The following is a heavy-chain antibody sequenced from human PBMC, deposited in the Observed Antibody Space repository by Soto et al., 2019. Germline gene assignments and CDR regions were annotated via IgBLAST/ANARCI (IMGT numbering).Heavy chain of an antibody. V-gene: IGHV4-39*01. D-gene: IGHD1-1*01. CDR2: IDYSGNL. CDR1: GGSITSSGSA. CDR3: ARHRHNQSFEYYFDA. Sequence: PSETLSLTCNASGGSITSSGSAWGWIRQSPGKGLEWIGPIDYSGNLYYIPSLKSRITITVATSKNQIALKLSSVTAANTAVYYCARHRHNQSFEYYFDAWGQAKLVTV. J-gene: IGHJ4*02.